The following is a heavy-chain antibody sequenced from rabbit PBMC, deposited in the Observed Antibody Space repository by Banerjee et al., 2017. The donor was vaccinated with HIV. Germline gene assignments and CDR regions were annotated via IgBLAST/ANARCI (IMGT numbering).Heavy chain of an antibody. CDR1: GIDFSLYY. D-gene: IGHD6-1*01. V-gene: IGHV1S7*01. J-gene: IGHJ4*01. CDR3: ARGTYAYAGYGGATLYYFNL. CDR2: IDPIFGNT. Sequence: QLKESGGGLVQPGGSLKLSCKASGIDFSLYYMSWVRQAPGKGLEWIGYIDPIFGNTYYASWVNGRFTISSDNAQNPVDLQMNSLTAADTATYFCARGTYAYAGYGGATLYYFNLWGPGTLVTV.